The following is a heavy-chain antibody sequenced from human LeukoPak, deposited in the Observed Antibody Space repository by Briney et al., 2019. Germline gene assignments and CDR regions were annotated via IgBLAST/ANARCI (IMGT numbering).Heavy chain of an antibody. Sequence: GGSLRLSCAASGFTFSDYYMSWIRQAPGKGLEWVSYISSSGSTIYYADSVKGRFTISRDNSKNTLYLQMNSLRAEDTAVYYCAKGDYSSSWYPYYFDYWGQGTLVTVSS. J-gene: IGHJ4*02. V-gene: IGHV3-11*01. CDR1: GFTFSDYY. D-gene: IGHD6-13*01. CDR3: AKGDYSSSWYPYYFDY. CDR2: ISSSGSTI.